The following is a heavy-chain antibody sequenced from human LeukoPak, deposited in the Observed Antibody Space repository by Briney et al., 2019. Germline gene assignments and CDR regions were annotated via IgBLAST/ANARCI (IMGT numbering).Heavy chain of an antibody. V-gene: IGHV3-23*01. D-gene: IGHD3-3*01. CDR1: RFTFSNYA. CDR3: AKDRAPITVFGVAPTASFDY. J-gene: IGHJ4*02. Sequence: PGGSLRLSCAASRFTFSNYAMSWVRQAPGKGLEWVSAISVGGGTYYADSVRGRFTISRDSSKSTLYLQMNSLRAEDTAIYYCAKDRAPITVFGVAPTASFDYWGQGTLVTVSS. CDR2: ISVGGGT.